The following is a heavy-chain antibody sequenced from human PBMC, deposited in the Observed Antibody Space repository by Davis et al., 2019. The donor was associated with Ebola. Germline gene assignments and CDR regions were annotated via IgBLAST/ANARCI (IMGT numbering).Heavy chain of an antibody. Sequence: AASVKVSCKASGYTFTSYGISWVRQAPGQGLEWMGGIIPIFGTANYAQKFQGRVTITADESTSTAYMELSSLRSEDTAVYYCARADLTGPNDVWGQGTTVTVSS. CDR3: ARADLTGPNDV. J-gene: IGHJ6*02. V-gene: IGHV1-69*13. CDR2: IIPIFGTA. D-gene: IGHD3-9*01. CDR1: GYTFTSYG.